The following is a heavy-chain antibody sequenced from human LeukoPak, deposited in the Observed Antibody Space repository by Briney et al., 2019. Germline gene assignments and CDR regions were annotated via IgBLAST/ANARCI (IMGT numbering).Heavy chain of an antibody. CDR1: GFSFSSYN. J-gene: IGHJ6*03. CDR2: ITTSSSYT. V-gene: IGHV3-21*01. CDR3: ARDPYSGAYGDTYYYFMDV. Sequence: GGSLRLSCEASGFSFSSYNMDWVRQTPGKGLEWISSITTSSSYTFYADSVKGRFTISRDNARNSLYLQMNSLTAEDTVVYYCARDPYSGAYGDTYYYFMDVWGKGTTVTISS. D-gene: IGHD1-26*01.